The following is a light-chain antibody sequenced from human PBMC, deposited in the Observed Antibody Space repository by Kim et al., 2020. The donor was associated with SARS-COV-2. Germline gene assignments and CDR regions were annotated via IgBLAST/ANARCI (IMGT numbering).Light chain of an antibody. CDR1: SSDVSGYNY. V-gene: IGLV2-14*01. CDR2: DVS. Sequence: QSALTQPASVSGSPGQSITISCTGTSSDVSGYNYVSWYQQHPGKAPKLMIYDVSKRPSGVSNRFSGSKSGNTASLTISGLQAEDEADYYCSSYTSSSPYVFGTGTKVTVL. J-gene: IGLJ1*01. CDR3: SSYTSSSPYV.